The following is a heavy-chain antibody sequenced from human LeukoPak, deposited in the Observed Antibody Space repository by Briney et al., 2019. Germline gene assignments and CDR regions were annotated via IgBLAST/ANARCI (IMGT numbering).Heavy chain of an antibody. V-gene: IGHV3-48*04. CDR2: ISNSGTSI. J-gene: IGHJ4*02. CDR3: AESPWLGY. CDR1: GFTFSRYS. Sequence: PGGSLRLSCAASGFTFSRYSMNWVRQAPGKGLEWISYISNSGTSIYYSDSVKGRFTISRDNAKNSLYLQMNSLRAEDTAVYYGAESPWLGYWGQGTLVTVSS. D-gene: IGHD6-19*01.